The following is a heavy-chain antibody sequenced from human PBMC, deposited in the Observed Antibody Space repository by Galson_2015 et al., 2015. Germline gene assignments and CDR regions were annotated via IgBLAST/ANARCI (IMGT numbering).Heavy chain of an antibody. D-gene: IGHD2-21*02. J-gene: IGHJ2*01. CDR1: GGSIGSYY. V-gene: IGHV4-59*01. CDR3: ARVYCGGDCYSRHFDL. CDR2: IYYSGST. Sequence: ETLSLTCTVSGGSIGSYYWSWIRQPPGKGLEWIGYIYYSGSTNYNPSLKSRVTVSVDTSKNQFSLKLSSVTAADTAVYYCARVYCGGDCYSRHFDLWGRGTLVTVSS.